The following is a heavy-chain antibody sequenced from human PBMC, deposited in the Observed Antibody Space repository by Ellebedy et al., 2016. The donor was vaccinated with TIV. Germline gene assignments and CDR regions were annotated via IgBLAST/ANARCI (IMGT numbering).Heavy chain of an antibody. CDR2: IIPILGIA. V-gene: IGHV1-69*04. J-gene: IGHJ5*02. D-gene: IGHD2-8*01. Sequence: ASVKVSCKASGGTFSSYAISWVRQAPGQGLEWMGRIIPILGIANYAQKFQGRVTITADKSTSTAYMELSSLRSEDTAVYYCARLDNDGWFDPWGQGTLVTVSS. CDR3: ARLDNDGWFDP. CDR1: GGTFSSYA.